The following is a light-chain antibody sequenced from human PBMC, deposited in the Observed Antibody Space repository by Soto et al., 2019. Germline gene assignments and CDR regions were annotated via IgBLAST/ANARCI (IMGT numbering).Light chain of an antibody. J-gene: IGKJ5*01. CDR2: GAS. CDR3: QQYGGSPIT. CDR1: QTIDNT. V-gene: IGKV3-20*01. Sequence: IVMTQYPANLSLSPGERATLSCRASQTIDNTLAWYQRKPGQAPRLLIYGASTRATGIPDRFSGSGSGTDFTLTISRLETEDFAMYVGQQYGGSPITFGQGTRLEIK.